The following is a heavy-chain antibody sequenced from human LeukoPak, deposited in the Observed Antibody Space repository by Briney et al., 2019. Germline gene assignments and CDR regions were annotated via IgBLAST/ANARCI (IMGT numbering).Heavy chain of an antibody. CDR2: IRYDGSNK. V-gene: IGHV3-30*02. Sequence: GGSPRLSCAASGFTFSSYGMHWVRQAPGKGLEWVAFIRYDGSNKYYADSVKGRFTISRDNSKNTLYLQMNSLRAEDTAVYYCAKDFVGYCSGGSCYSFDYWGQGTLVTVSS. J-gene: IGHJ4*02. CDR3: AKDFVGYCSGGSCYSFDY. CDR1: GFTFSSYG. D-gene: IGHD2-15*01.